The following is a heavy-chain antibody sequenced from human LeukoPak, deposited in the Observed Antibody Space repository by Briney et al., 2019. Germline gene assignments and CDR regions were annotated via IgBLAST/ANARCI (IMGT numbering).Heavy chain of an antibody. CDR2: IYNSGST. D-gene: IGHD2-21*01. CDR3: ARRRIDSMYNWFDP. Sequence: SETLSLTCSVSGGSISGYYWSWIRQPPGQTLEWIGYIYNSGSTNYNPSLKSRVTMSIDTSKNQFSLRLTSVTAADTAVYYCARRRIDSMYNWFDPWGQGTLVIVSS. J-gene: IGHJ5*02. V-gene: IGHV4-59*01. CDR1: GGSISGYY.